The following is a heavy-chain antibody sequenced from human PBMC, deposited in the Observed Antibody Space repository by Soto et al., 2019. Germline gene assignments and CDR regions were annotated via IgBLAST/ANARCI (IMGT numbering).Heavy chain of an antibody. CDR2: ISGSGGST. V-gene: IGHV3-23*01. J-gene: IGHJ4*02. D-gene: IGHD2-15*01. CDR1: ALYFIRYH. CDR3: AKEGYCSGGSCLHFDY. Sequence: PGVKLILSCVALALYFIRYHMSWIRQAPEKWLEWVSAISGSGGSTYYADTVKGRYNISRKNSKNTMYLQMNRLRDEDKAVYYCAKEGYCSGGSCLHFDYRGQGTLVTVSS.